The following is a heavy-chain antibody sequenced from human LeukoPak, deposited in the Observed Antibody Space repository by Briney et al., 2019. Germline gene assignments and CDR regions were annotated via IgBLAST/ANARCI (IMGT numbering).Heavy chain of an antibody. D-gene: IGHD6-19*01. CDR3: AKDLTRYSSGWYEADY. Sequence: PGGSLRLSCAASGFTFSSFGLHWVRQAPGKGQEWVAFIRYDESNKSYADSVKGRFSISRDTSNNTLYLHMSSLRPEDTAIYYCAKDLTRYSSGWYEADYWGQGTLVTVSS. CDR2: IRYDESNK. CDR1: GFTFSSFG. J-gene: IGHJ4*02. V-gene: IGHV3-30*02.